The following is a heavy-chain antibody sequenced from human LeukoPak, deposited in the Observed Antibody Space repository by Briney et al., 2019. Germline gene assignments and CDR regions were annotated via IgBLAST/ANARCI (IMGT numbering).Heavy chain of an antibody. CDR2: INGDGSGT. CDR1: GFTFTTSS. J-gene: IGHJ2*01. Sequence: GGSLRLSCAASGFTFTTSSMHWGCQAPGKGLVWVSRINGDGSGTNYGDSVKGRFSISRANAENTLCLQMNSLRAEDTAVYYCARRINWYFDLWGRGTLVTVSS. D-gene: IGHD2-15*01. V-gene: IGHV3-74*01. CDR3: ARRINWYFDL.